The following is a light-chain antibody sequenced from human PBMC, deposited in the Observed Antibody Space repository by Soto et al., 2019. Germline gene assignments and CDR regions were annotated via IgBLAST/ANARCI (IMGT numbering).Light chain of an antibody. V-gene: IGLV2-8*01. CDR2: EVT. Sequence: QAVVTQPPSASGSPGQSVTISCTGTSSDVGRYNYVSWYQQNPGKAPKLMIYEVTKRPSGVPDRFSGSKSGNTASLTVSGLQAEDEADYYCSSYAGNNNLIFGGGTKLTVL. CDR3: SSYAGNNNLI. CDR1: SSDVGRYNY. J-gene: IGLJ2*01.